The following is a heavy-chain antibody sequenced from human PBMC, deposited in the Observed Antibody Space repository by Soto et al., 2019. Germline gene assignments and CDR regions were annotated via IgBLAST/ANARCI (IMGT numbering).Heavy chain of an antibody. CDR3: ARIYCTTTTCDSWFDP. D-gene: IGHD2-2*01. Sequence: VESLKISCTGFGYTFTTFWISWVLQMPVKVLEWMGRIDPGDTYATYSPAFQGHVTISADKATSTAYLQWSSLKASDTAMYFCARIYCTTTTCDSWFDPWGQGTLVTVSS. V-gene: IGHV5-10-1*01. CDR2: IDPGDTYA. J-gene: IGHJ5*02. CDR1: GYTFTTFW.